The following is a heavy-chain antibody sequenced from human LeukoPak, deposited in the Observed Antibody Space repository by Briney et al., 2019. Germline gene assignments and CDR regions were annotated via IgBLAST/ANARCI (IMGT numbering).Heavy chain of an antibody. CDR3: AKGKDSVAGATNDY. D-gene: IGHD6-19*01. CDR1: GFTFSNYS. CDR2: ISSSGTYK. J-gene: IGHJ4*02. V-gene: IGHV3-21*01. Sequence: PGGSLRLSCAVSGFTFSNYSMSWVRQAPGKGLEWVSSISSSGTYKYYADSVKGRFTISRDNAKNSLYLQMNSLRAEDTAVYYCAKGKDSVAGATNDYWGQGTLVTVSS.